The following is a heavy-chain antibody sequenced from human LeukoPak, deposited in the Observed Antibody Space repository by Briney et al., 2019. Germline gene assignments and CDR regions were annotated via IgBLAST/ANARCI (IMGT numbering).Heavy chain of an antibody. CDR2: INWNGGST. D-gene: IGHD6-19*01. CDR3: ARDISSGWYFDY. V-gene: IGHV3-20*04. Sequence: GGSLRLSCAVSGFTFDDYGMSWVPQAPGKGLEWVSGINWNGGSTGYVDSVKGRFTISRDNAKNSLHLQMNSLRAEDTALYYCARDISSGWYFDYWGQGTLVTVSS. CDR1: GFTFDDYG. J-gene: IGHJ4*02.